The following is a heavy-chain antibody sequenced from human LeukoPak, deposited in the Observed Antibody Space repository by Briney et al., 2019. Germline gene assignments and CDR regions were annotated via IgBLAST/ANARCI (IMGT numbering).Heavy chain of an antibody. Sequence: GASVKVSCKDSGYTFSTYRIIWVRQAPGQGLEWMGWISVYNGNTNYAQKLQGRVTMTTDTSTSTAYMELRSLRSDDTALYYCARGSGWSFDYWGQGTLVTVSS. J-gene: IGHJ4*02. CDR3: ARGSGWSFDY. CDR1: GYTFSTYR. V-gene: IGHV1-18*01. D-gene: IGHD6-13*01. CDR2: ISVYNGNT.